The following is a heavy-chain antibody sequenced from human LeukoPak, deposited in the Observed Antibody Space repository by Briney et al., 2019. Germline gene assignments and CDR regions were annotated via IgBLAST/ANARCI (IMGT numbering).Heavy chain of an antibody. CDR1: GFSLSTSGMC. D-gene: IGHD3-22*01. Sequence: SGPTLVHPTQPLTLTCTSSGFSLSTSGMCVSWIRQPLGQALEWLALLDCVDDKSYSTSLNTRLTISKDTSKNQVVLSMTIMDPVDTATYYCARGYSYYDSSGYYYVTFDYYYYMDVWGKGTTVTVSS. J-gene: IGHJ6*03. CDR3: ARGYSYYDSSGYYYVTFDYYYYMDV. CDR2: LDCVDDK. V-gene: IGHV2-70*01.